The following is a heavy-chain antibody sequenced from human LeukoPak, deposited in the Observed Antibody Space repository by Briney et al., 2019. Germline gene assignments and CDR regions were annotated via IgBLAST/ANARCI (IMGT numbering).Heavy chain of an antibody. D-gene: IGHD4-17*01. CDR1: GGSVSTSSYY. J-gene: IGHJ4*02. CDR3: ARNQRDYLFDY. V-gene: IGHV4-39*01. CDR2: IYYSGNT. Sequence: SETLSLTCTVSGGSVSTSSYYWGWIRQPPGRGLEWIGSIYYSGNTYYNPALKSRVTISVDTSKNQFSLKLSSVTAADTAVYYCARNQRDYLFDYWGQGTLVTVSS.